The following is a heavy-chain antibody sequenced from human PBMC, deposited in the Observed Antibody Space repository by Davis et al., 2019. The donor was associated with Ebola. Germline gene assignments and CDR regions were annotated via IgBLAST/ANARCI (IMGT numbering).Heavy chain of an antibody. D-gene: IGHD3-22*01. CDR1: GGSISSGSYY. J-gene: IGHJ4*02. Sequence: SETLSLTCTVSGGSISSGSYYWSWIRQPAGKGLEWIGHIYTSGSTNYNPSLKSRVTISVDTSKNQFSLKLSSVTAADTAVYYCARRPPGYDSSGYYWGGFDYWGQGTLVTVSS. CDR3: ARRPPGYDSSGYYWGGFDY. V-gene: IGHV4-61*09. CDR2: IYTSGST.